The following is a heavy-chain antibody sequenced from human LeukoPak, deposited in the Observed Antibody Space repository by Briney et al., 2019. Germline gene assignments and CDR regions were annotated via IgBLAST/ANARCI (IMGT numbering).Heavy chain of an antibody. CDR2: IRYDGSNK. D-gene: IGHD3-10*01. CDR3: AKDLRGYQLLGRGIFDP. Sequence: AGGSLRLSCAASGFTFSSYGMHWVRQAPGKGLEWVVFIRYDGSNKYYADSVKGRFTISRDNSKNTLYLQMNSLRAEDTALYYCAKDLRGYQLLGRGIFDPWGQGTLVTVSS. V-gene: IGHV3-30*02. J-gene: IGHJ5*02. CDR1: GFTFSSYG.